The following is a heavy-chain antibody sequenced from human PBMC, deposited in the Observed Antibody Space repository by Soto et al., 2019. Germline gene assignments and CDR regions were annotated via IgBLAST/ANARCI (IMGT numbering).Heavy chain of an antibody. CDR1: GGTFSSYA. J-gene: IGHJ4*02. CDR2: INPIFGIA. D-gene: IGHD6-19*01. Sequence: QVQLVQSGAEVKKPGSSVKVSCKASGGTFSSYAISWVRQAPGPGLEWMGGINPIFGIANYAQKFQGRVASTTDESTITDYMQLSSRRPGDVSVYYCAARSGPGLYFWGQGSLVTV. V-gene: IGHV1-69*05. CDR3: AARSGPGLYF.